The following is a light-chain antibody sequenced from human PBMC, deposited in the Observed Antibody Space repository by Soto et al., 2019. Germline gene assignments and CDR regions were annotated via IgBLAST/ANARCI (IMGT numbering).Light chain of an antibody. J-gene: IGKJ1*01. CDR1: QSISSY. CDR3: QQSYSTPRT. Sequence: DLQMTQSPSSLSASVGDRVTITCRASQSISSYLNWYQQKPGKAPKLLIYAASSLQSGVPSRFSGSGSGTDFTLTISSLQPEDFATYYCQQSYSTPRTFGQGTKVETK. V-gene: IGKV1-39*01. CDR2: AAS.